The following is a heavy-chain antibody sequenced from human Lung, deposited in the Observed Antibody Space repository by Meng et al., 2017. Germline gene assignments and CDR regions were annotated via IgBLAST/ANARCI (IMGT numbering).Heavy chain of an antibody. CDR2: IKSNSDGGTT. CDR3: ATGAAATDH. D-gene: IGHD6-13*01. V-gene: IGHV3-15*01. J-gene: IGHJ4*02. Sequence: VQGVGAGGGLVRAGGSLRLSCVASGFSFTDAWMSWVRQAPGKGLEWVGRIKSNSDGGTTDYAAPVKGRFTISRDDSKNTLYLQMNSLITEDTAVYFCATGAAATDHWGQGTLVTVSS. CDR1: GFSFTDAW.